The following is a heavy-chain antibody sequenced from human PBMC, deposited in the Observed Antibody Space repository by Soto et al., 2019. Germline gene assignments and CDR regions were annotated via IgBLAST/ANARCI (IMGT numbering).Heavy chain of an antibody. J-gene: IGHJ6*03. D-gene: IGHD4-17*01. CDR1: GGSISSYY. CDR2: IYYSGST. V-gene: IGHV4-59*01. CDR3: ARGLLDYGDYFYYYYYYMDV. Sequence: SETLSLTCPFSGGSISSYYWIWIRQPPGKGLEWIGYIYYSGSTNYNPSLKSRVTISVDTSKNQFSLKLSSVTAADTAAYYCARGLLDYGDYFYYYYYYMDVWGKGTTVTVSS.